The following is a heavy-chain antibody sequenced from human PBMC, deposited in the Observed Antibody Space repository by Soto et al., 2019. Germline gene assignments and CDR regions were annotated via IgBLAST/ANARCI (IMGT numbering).Heavy chain of an antibody. Sequence: EVQLVESGGGLVQPGESLRLSCAASGFTVSSKYMSWVRQAPGKGLEWVSIIYMRGSTFYADSVKGRFTISIDTSKNTLYLQMDHLTVQDTAMYYCARDSLPGTRTWADHWGQGTLVTVSS. V-gene: IGHV3-66*01. J-gene: IGHJ4*02. CDR3: ARDSLPGTRTWADH. D-gene: IGHD1-26*01. CDR2: IYMRGST. CDR1: GFTVSSKY.